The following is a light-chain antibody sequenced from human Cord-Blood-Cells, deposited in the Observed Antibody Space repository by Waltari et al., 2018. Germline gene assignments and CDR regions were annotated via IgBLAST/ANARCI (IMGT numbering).Light chain of an antibody. CDR2: DAS. CDR3: QQRSNWLT. Sequence: EIVLTQSPATLSLSPGERATLSSRASQSASSYLACYQQKPGQAPRILIYDASNRATVILARFRGSVSGTDFTLTISSLEPEDFAVYYCQQRSNWLTFGGGTKVEIK. J-gene: IGKJ4*01. CDR1: QSASSY. V-gene: IGKV3-11*01.